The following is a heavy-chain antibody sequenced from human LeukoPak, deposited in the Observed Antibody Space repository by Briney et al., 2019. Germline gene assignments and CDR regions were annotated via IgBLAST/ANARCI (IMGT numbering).Heavy chain of an antibody. CDR2: IYPGDSRT. CDR1: GYSFTSYW. Sequence: ESLKISCKGSGYSFTSYWIGWVRQTPGKGLEWMGVIYPGDSRTRYNPSFEGQVTISADKSITTAYLQWSSLKASDTAMYYCACREFYSPWPGPWGQGTLVTVSS. CDR3: ACREFYSPWPGP. J-gene: IGHJ5*02. V-gene: IGHV5-51*01. D-gene: IGHD5-18*01.